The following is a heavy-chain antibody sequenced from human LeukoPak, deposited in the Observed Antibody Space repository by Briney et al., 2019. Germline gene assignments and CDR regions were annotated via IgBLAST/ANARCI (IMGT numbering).Heavy chain of an antibody. CDR1: GVSLNNYY. CDR2: IQQSTRS. CDR3: ARGYSRVLIDY. Sequence: SETLSLTCAVSGVSLNNYYWSWIRQPPGKGLEWIGEIQQSTRSNYNPSLKSRVTISADTSKNHLFLKLTSVTAADMAVYYCARGYSRVLIDYWGQGTLVTVSS. J-gene: IGHJ4*02. V-gene: IGHV4-34*01. D-gene: IGHD4-11*01.